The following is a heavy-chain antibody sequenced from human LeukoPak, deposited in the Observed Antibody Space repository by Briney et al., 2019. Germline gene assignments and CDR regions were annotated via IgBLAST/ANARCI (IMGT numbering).Heavy chain of an antibody. CDR2: MYDSMRT. CDR3: ATIKRGNIYGYFDF. CDR1: GGSISSHY. Sequence: SETLSLTCTVPGGSISSHYWSWIRQPPGKGLEWIGYMYDSMRTKDNSSLKSRVTLSADTSKNQFSLRLSSVTAADTAVYYCATIKRGNIYGYFDFWGQGILVTVSS. D-gene: IGHD5-18*01. J-gene: IGHJ4*02. V-gene: IGHV4-59*11.